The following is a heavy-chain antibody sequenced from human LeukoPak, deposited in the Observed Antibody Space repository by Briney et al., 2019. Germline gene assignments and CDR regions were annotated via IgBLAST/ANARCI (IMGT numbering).Heavy chain of an antibody. CDR1: GFTFSDYY. V-gene: IGHV3-23*01. CDR3: AKDRIGSSGYSPLDY. Sequence: PGGSLRLSCAASGFTFSDYYMSWIRQAPGKGLEWVSAISGSGGSTYYADSVKGRFTISRDNSKNTLYLQMNSLRAEDTAVYYCAKDRIGSSGYSPLDYWGQGTLVTVSS. J-gene: IGHJ4*02. CDR2: ISGSGGST. D-gene: IGHD6-13*01.